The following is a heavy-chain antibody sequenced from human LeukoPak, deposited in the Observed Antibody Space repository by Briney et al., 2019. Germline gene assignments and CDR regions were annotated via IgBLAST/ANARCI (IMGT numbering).Heavy chain of an antibody. J-gene: IGHJ3*02. V-gene: IGHV5-51*01. CDR2: IYPGDSDI. CDR1: GSTFTNFW. Sequence: GESLKISCKGSGSTFTNFWIGWVRQLPGKGLEWMGIIYPGDSDIRYSPSFQGQVTISGDKSISTAYLQWISLRASDTAMYYCARWATRGPEAFDIWGQGTMVTVSS. CDR3: ARWATRGPEAFDI. D-gene: IGHD1-14*01.